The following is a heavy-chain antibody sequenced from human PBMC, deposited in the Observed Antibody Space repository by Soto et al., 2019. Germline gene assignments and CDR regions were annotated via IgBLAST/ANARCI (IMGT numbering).Heavy chain of an antibody. D-gene: IGHD6-13*01. Sequence: SETLSLTCTVSGGSMRNYFWTWIRQPPGKGLEWIGYIHYSGTTSFFPSYNPSLRSRFTISEDTSKNQFSLKLLSVTTADTAVYFYAAGEASSRNLAPYYLDFWGQGTLVTVSS. J-gene: IGHJ4*02. V-gene: IGHV4-59*01. CDR2: IHYSGTT. CDR1: GGSMRNYF. CDR3: AAGEASSRNLAPYYLDF.